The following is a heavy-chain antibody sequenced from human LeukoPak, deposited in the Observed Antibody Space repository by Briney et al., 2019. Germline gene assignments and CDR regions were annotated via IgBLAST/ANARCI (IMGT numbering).Heavy chain of an antibody. J-gene: IGHJ4*02. CDR1: GFTFSSYG. Sequence: GRSLRLSCAASGFTFSSYGMHWVRQAPGKGLEWVAVIRYDGSNKYYADSVTGRFTISRDNSKNTLYLQINSLRAEDTAVYYCVRGSSGYYYDYWGQGTLVTVSS. D-gene: IGHD3-22*01. CDR3: VRGSSGYYYDY. CDR2: IRYDGSNK. V-gene: IGHV3-33*01.